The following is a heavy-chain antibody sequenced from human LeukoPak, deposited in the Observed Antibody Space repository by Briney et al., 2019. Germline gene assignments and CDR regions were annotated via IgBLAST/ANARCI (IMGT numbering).Heavy chain of an antibody. CDR1: GGSISSYY. Sequence: SETLSLTCTVSGGSISSYYWSWIRQPPGKGLEWIGYIYYSGSTNYNPSLKSRVTISVDTSKNQFSLKLSSLTAADTAVYYCARLVVTPAPFDYWGQGTLVTVSS. V-gene: IGHV4-59*01. D-gene: IGHD4-23*01. CDR2: IYYSGST. J-gene: IGHJ4*02. CDR3: ARLVVTPAPFDY.